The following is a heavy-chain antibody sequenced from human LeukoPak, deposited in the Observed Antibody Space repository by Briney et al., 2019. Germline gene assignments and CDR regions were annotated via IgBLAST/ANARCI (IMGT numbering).Heavy chain of an antibody. J-gene: IGHJ4*02. Sequence: GGSLRLSCAASGFTFSSYGMHWVRQAQGKGLEWVAFIRYDGSDKDYVDSVKGRFTISRDNSKNTLYLQMNSLRAEDTAVYYCAKDRDKGNYYFDYWGQGTLVTVSS. CDR1: GFTFSSYG. CDR2: IRYDGSDK. CDR3: AKDRDKGNYYFDY. D-gene: IGHD1-7*01. V-gene: IGHV3-30*02.